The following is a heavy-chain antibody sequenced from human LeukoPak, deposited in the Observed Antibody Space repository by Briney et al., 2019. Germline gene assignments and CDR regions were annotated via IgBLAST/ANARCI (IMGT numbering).Heavy chain of an antibody. D-gene: IGHD6-13*01. Sequence: RASVKVSCKASGGTFSSYAISWVRQAPGQGLEWMGGIIPIFGTANYAQKFQGRVTITADKSTSTAYMELSSLRSEDTAVYYCARGQQPRGWFDPWGQGTLVTVSS. CDR2: IIPIFGTA. V-gene: IGHV1-69*06. CDR3: ARGQQPRGWFDP. CDR1: GGTFSSYA. J-gene: IGHJ5*02.